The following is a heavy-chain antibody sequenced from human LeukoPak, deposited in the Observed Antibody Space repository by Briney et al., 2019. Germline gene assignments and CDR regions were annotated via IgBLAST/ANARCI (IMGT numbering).Heavy chain of an antibody. CDR1: GGSISSSSYC. V-gene: IGHV4-39*07. J-gene: IGHJ5*02. CDR3: ARVYCSSTSCGVDP. Sequence: SETLSLTCTVSGGSISSSSYCWGWIRQPPGEGLEWIGSIYYSGSTNYNPSLKSRVTISVDTSKNQFSLKLSSVTAADTAVYYCARVYCSSTSCGVDPWGQGTLVTVSS. D-gene: IGHD2-2*01. CDR2: IYYSGST.